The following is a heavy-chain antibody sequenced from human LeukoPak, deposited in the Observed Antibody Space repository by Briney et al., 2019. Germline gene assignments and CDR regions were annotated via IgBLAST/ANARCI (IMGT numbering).Heavy chain of an antibody. CDR1: GFTFSSYA. Sequence: EGSLRLSCAASGFTFSSYAMHWVRQAPGKGLEWVAVISYDGSNKYYADSVKGRFTISRDNSKNTLYRQMNSLRAEDTAVYYCARDWLDYDILTYYGMDVWGQGTTVTVSS. CDR2: ISYDGSNK. V-gene: IGHV3-30-3*01. J-gene: IGHJ6*02. D-gene: IGHD3-9*01. CDR3: ARDWLDYDILTYYGMDV.